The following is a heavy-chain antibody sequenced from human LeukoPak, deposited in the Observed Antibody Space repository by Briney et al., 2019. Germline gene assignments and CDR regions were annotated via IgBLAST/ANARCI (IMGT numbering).Heavy chain of an antibody. V-gene: IGHV3-15*01. CDR2: IKSKTDGGTT. Sequence: GGSLRLSCAASGFTFSNAWMSWVRQAPGKGLEWVGRIKSKTDGGTTDYAAPVKGRLTISRDDSKNTLYLQMNSLKTEDTAVYYCTAYDILTPRPFDYWGQGTLVTVSS. CDR3: TAYDILTPRPFDY. D-gene: IGHD3-9*01. CDR1: GFTFSNAW. J-gene: IGHJ4*02.